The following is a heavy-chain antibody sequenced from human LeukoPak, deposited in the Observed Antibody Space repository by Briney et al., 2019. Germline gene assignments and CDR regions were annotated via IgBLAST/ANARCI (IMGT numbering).Heavy chain of an antibody. J-gene: IGHJ4*02. D-gene: IGHD3-3*01. CDR1: GGSISSYY. Sequence: SETLSLTCTVSGGSISSYYWTWIRQPPGKGLEWLGYVYYSGSTNYNPSLKSRVTISVDTSKNQFSLKLSSVTAADTAVYYCARHGKRSTIFGVAYWAYWGQGTLVTVSS. V-gene: IGHV4-59*08. CDR2: VYYSGST. CDR3: ARHGKRSTIFGVAYWAY.